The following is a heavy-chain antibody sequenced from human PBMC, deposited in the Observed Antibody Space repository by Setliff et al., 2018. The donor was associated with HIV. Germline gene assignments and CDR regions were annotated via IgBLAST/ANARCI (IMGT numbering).Heavy chain of an antibody. CDR2: IYYSGST. CDR3: ATGWSVDDFDI. Sequence: SETLSLTCTVSGGTMSSDSWRWIRQPTGKGLEWSEYIYYSGSTDYNPALRSRVTISVDTSKNQFSLKLSSVTAADTAVYYCATGWSVDDFDIWGQGTMFTVSS. CDR1: GGTMSSDS. V-gene: IGHV4-59*01. D-gene: IGHD3-3*01. J-gene: IGHJ3*02.